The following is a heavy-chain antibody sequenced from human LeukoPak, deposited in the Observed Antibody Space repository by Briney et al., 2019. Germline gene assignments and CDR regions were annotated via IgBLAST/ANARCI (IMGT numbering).Heavy chain of an antibody. CDR2: IRYDGSNK. J-gene: IGHJ4*02. V-gene: IGHV3-30*02. CDR3: AKDSSVPDITICGVGIDY. CDR1: GFTLSSYG. D-gene: IGHD3-3*01. Sequence: GGSLRLSCAASGFTLSSYGMHWVRKAPGKGLEWVAFIRYDGSNKYYADSVKGRFTISRDNSKNTLYLQMNSLRAEDTAVYYCAKDSSVPDITICGVGIDYWGQGTLVTVSS.